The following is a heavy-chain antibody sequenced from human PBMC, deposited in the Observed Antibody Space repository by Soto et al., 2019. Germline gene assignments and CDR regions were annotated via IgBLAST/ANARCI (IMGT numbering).Heavy chain of an antibody. V-gene: IGHV3-48*02. CDR3: ARGTPNKRYYYYGMDV. J-gene: IGHJ6*02. CDR2: ISSSSSTI. CDR1: GFTFSSYS. Sequence: GGSLRLSCAASGFTFSSYSMNWVRQAPGKGLEWVSYISSSSSTIYYADSVKDRFTISRDNAKNSLYLQMNSLRDEDTAVYYCARGTPNKRYYYYGMDVWGQGTTVTVSS. D-gene: IGHD2-2*01.